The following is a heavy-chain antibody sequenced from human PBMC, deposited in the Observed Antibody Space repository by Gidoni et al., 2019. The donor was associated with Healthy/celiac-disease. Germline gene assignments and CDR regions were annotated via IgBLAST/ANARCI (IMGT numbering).Heavy chain of an antibody. CDR1: GFTFGAYA. Sequence: EVQLVESGGGLVQPGRSLRLSCKASGFTFGAYAMSWFRQAPGKGLEWVGFIRSKAYGGTTEYAASVKGRFTISRDESKSIAYLQMNSLKTEDTAVYYCTRGRVGRRIAAAAGGGFDYWGQGTLVTVSS. D-gene: IGHD6-13*01. J-gene: IGHJ4*02. V-gene: IGHV3-49*03. CDR2: IRSKAYGGTT. CDR3: TRGRVGRRIAAAAGGGFDY.